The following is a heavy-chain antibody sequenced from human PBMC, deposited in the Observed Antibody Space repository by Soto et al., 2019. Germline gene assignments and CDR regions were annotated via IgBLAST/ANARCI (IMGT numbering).Heavy chain of an antibody. CDR2: ISYSGST. CDR3: TRGDY. CDR1: GDSMTTVGYY. J-gene: IGHJ4*02. Sequence: QVQLQESGPGLVKPSQTLSFTCTVSGDSMTTVGYYWTWIRQHPGQGLEWIGFISYSGSTYYSSSLKGRVAISADTSKNQFSLKLNSVTAADTAVYYCTRGDYWGRGTLVTVSS. V-gene: IGHV4-31*03.